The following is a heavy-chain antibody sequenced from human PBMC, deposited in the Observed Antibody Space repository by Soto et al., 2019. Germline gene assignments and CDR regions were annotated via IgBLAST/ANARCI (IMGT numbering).Heavy chain of an antibody. CDR3: ARDDYYGSGSYFSVPWASILRN. V-gene: IGHV1-18*01. CDR1: GYTFTSYG. Sequence: GASVKVSCKASGYTFTSYGISWVRQAPGQGLEWMGWISAYNGNTNYAQKLQGRVTMTTDTSTSTAYMELRSLRSDDTAVYYCARDDYYGSGSYFSVPWASILRNWGQGTLVTVSS. CDR2: ISAYNGNT. J-gene: IGHJ4*02. D-gene: IGHD3-10*01.